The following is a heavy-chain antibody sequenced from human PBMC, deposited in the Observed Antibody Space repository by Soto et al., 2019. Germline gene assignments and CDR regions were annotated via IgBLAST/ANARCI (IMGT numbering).Heavy chain of an antibody. CDR2: IYPGDSNT. D-gene: IGHD3-10*01. Sequence: GASQKISSKGCGYSFNHYKKGFVRHLARKYLALMGIIYPGDSNTRYSPSFQGQVTISADKSISTAYLQWSSLKASDTAMYYCARHFHPAHYYGSGCRSWADYYYYYDGMDVWGQGTTVTVSS. V-gene: IGHV5-51*01. CDR1: GYSFNHYK. CDR3: ARHFHPAHYYGSGCRSWADYYYYYDGMDV. J-gene: IGHJ6*02.